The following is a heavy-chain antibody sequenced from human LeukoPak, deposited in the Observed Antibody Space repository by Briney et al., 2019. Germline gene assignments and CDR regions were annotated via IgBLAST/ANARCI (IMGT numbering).Heavy chain of an antibody. D-gene: IGHD3-22*01. V-gene: IGHV1-69*13. Sequence: SVKVSCKASGGTFSSYAISWVRQAPGQGLEWMGGIIPIFGTANYAQKFQGRVTITADESTSTAYMELSSLRSEDTVVYYCASISSGYSFGPIDYWGQGTLVTVSS. CDR2: IIPIFGTA. CDR3: ASISSGYSFGPIDY. CDR1: GGTFSSYA. J-gene: IGHJ4*02.